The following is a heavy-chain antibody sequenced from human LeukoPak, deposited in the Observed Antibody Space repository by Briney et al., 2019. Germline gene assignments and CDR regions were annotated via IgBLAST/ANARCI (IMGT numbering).Heavy chain of an antibody. CDR2: IYYSGST. D-gene: IGHD5-12*01. V-gene: IGHV4-39*01. CDR1: GFTFSNYA. Sequence: PGGSLRLSCAASGFTFSNYAMSWVRQAPGKGLEWIGSIYYSGSTYYNPSLKSRVTISVDTSKNQFSLKLSSVTAADTAVYYCARGPSGYHNTGGQGTLVTVSS. J-gene: IGHJ4*02. CDR3: ARGPSGYHNT.